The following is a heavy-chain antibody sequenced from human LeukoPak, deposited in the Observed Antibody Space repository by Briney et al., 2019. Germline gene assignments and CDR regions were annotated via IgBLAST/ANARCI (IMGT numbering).Heavy chain of an antibody. CDR1: GGAISSGGYS. J-gene: IGHJ4*02. V-gene: IGHV4-30-2*01. CDR3: ARSPDIYDSSGYYLYYFDY. D-gene: IGHD3-22*01. CDR2: IYHSGST. Sequence: PSETLSLTCAVSGGAISSGGYSWSWIRQPPGQGLEWIGYIYHSGSTYYNPSLKSRVTISVDRSKNQFSLKLSSVTAADTAVYYCARSPDIYDSSGYYLYYFDYWGQGTLVTVSS.